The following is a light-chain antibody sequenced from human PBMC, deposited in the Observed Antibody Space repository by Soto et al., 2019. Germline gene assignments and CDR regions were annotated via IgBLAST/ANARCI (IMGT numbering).Light chain of an antibody. CDR1: SSNIGSNY. CDR2: ANS. Sequence: QSVLTQPPSASGTPGQRVTISCSGGSSNIGSNYAYWYRQLPGTAAQLVIYANSQRPSGVPDRFSGSTSGTSASLAISGLLSEDEADYYCATWDDSRRGVLFGGGTKLTVL. V-gene: IGLV1-47*01. CDR3: ATWDDSRRGVL. J-gene: IGLJ2*01.